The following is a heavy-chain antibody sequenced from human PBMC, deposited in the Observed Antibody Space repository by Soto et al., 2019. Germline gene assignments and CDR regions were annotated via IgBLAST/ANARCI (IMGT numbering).Heavy chain of an antibody. D-gene: IGHD4-17*01. Sequence: ASLKVSCKASGYTFTSYYMHWVRQAPGQGLEWMGIINPSGGSTSYAQKFQGRVTMTRDTSTSTVYMELSSLRSEDTAVYYCARGDDNYGDCVYFDYWGQGTLVTVCS. J-gene: IGHJ4*02. V-gene: IGHV1-46*03. CDR2: INPSGGST. CDR3: ARGDDNYGDCVYFDY. CDR1: GYTFTSYY.